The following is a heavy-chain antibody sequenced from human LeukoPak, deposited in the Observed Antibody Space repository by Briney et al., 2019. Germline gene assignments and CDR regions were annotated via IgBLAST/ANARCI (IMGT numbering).Heavy chain of an antibody. J-gene: IGHJ4*02. V-gene: IGHV6-1*01. Sequence: SQTLSLTCAISGDSVSSNSAAWNWRRQSSSRGRVWLGRTYYRSKWYNDYAVSVKGRITINPDTSKNQFSLQLNSVTPEDTAVYYCARDRSYGYGSHFDYWGQGTLVTVSS. CDR2: TYYRSKWYN. D-gene: IGHD5-18*01. CDR1: GDSVSSNSAA. CDR3: ARDRSYGYGSHFDY.